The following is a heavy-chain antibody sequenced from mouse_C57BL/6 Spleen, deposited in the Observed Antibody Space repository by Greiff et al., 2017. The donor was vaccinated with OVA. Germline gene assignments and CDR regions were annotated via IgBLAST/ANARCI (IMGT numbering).Heavy chain of an antibody. Sequence: QVQLQQSGPELVKPGASVKLSCKASGYTFTSYDINWVKQRPGQGLEWIGWIYPRVGSTKYNEKFKGKATLTVDTSSSTAYMELHSLTSEDSAVDFCARSGLGKGCAYWGQGTLVTVSA. CDR2: IYPRVGST. V-gene: IGHV1-85*01. D-gene: IGHD3-1*01. J-gene: IGHJ3*01. CDR1: GYTFTSYD. CDR3: ARSGLGKGCAY.